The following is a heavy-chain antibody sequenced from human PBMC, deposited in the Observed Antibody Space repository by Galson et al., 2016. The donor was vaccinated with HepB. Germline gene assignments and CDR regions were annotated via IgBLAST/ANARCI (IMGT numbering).Heavy chain of an antibody. Sequence: SLRLSCATSGFTFSSYWMTWVRQAPGKGLERVANINHGGIEKYYVGSVEGRFIISSDNAKKSLYLQMDSLRAEDTAVYYCARSGEPSWGQGTLVTVSS. D-gene: IGHD4-17*01. CDR2: INHGGIEK. V-gene: IGHV3-7*01. J-gene: IGHJ5*02. CDR1: GFTFSSYW. CDR3: ARSGEPS.